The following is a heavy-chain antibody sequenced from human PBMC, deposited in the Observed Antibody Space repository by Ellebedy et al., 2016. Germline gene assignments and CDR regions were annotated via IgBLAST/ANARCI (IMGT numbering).Heavy chain of an antibody. CDR1: GFTFSSYS. CDR3: ARVGLGYSSSWYYYGMDV. D-gene: IGHD6-13*01. Sequence: GGSLRLSCAASGFTFSSYSMNWVRQAPGKGLDWVSYISRGSSSIYYADSVKGRFTISRDNAKNSLYLQMHRLRDEDTAIYYCARVGLGYSSSWYYYGMDVWGQGTTVTVSS. CDR2: ISRGSSSI. J-gene: IGHJ6*02. V-gene: IGHV3-48*02.